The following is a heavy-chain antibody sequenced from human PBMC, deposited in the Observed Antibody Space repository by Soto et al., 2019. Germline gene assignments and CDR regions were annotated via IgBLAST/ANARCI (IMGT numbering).Heavy chain of an antibody. J-gene: IGHJ4*02. CDR3: ARGLSWHPIDF. CDR1: GGSFSGYY. CDR2: INHSGST. D-gene: IGHD5-12*01. Sequence: KTSETLSLTCAVYGGSFSGYYWSWIRQPPGKGLEWIGEINHSGSTNYNPSLKSRVTISVDTSKNQFSLKLGSVTAADTAVYYCARGLSWHPIDFWGQGTLVTVS. V-gene: IGHV4-34*01.